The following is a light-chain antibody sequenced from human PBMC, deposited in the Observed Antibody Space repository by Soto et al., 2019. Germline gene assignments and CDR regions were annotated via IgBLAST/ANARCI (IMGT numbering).Light chain of an antibody. CDR2: SDN. V-gene: IGLV1-44*01. J-gene: IGLJ2*01. CDR3: AAWDDSLRGRV. CDR1: SSNIGSNP. Sequence: QTVVTQAPSASGTPGQRVNISCSGSSSNIGSNPVSWYQQLPGTAPKSLIYSDNQRPSGVPDRISGSRSGTSASLAISGLHSEDEAEYYCAAWDDSLRGRVFGGGTKLTVL.